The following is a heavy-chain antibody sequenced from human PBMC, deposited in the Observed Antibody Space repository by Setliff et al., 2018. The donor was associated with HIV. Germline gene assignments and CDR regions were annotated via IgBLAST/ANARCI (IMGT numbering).Heavy chain of an antibody. CDR1: GASISSHNYY. CDR2: IRSSGDT. Sequence: SETLSLTCTVSGASISSHNYYWGWIRQSPGKGLEWIASIRSSGDTYNNPSLQSRVIISVATYKNQFSLNLISVTAADTAVYYCARDFRIGWAVQDYWYFDLWGRGTLVTVSS. CDR3: ARDFRIGWAVQDYWYFDL. D-gene: IGHD1-26*01. J-gene: IGHJ2*01. V-gene: IGHV4-39*07.